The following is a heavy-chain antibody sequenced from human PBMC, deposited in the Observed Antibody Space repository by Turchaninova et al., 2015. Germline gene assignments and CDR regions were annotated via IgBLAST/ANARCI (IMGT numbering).Heavy chain of an antibody. D-gene: IGHD1-14*01. Sequence: EVQLVESGGGLVQPGRSLRLSCTSSGFTLGDYPMSWLRQAQGKGVGWVIYIKSITLGETTERAAFMKGRFTIASKNSKTISYLKMNSLKTENTALYFWARALRNSGDVFDNWGQGTMVTVSS. J-gene: IGHJ3*02. CDR3: ARALRNSGDVFDN. CDR1: GFTLGDYP. V-gene: IGHV3-49*03. CDR2: IKSITLGETT.